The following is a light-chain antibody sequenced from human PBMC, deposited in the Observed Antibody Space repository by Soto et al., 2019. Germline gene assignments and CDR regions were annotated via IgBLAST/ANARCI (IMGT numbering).Light chain of an antibody. V-gene: IGKV4-1*01. Sequence: DIVMTQSPDSLAVSLGERATINCKSSQSVLYTSNNKNYLAWYQQKPGQPPKALIYWASTRESGVPDRFSGSGSGTDFTLTISSLQAEDVAVYYCQQYYTTPWTFGKGTKVEIK. CDR3: QQYYTTPWT. CDR2: WAS. CDR1: QSVLYTSNNKNY. J-gene: IGKJ1*01.